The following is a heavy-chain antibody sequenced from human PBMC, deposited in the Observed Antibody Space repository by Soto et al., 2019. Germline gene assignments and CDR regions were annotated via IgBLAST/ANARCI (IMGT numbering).Heavy chain of an antibody. J-gene: IGHJ5*02. CDR1: GYSFTVYY. CDR3: APGKELGSVMWFAP. V-gene: IGHV1-2*02. CDR2: INPNSGGA. Sequence: QVQLVQPGSEVKKPGASVKVSCKASGYSFTVYYMHWLRQAPGQGLEWMGWINPNSGGANYAQKFQGRVTMTMDTSINTAYVELSSRISDDTAVYYCAPGKELGSVMWFAPRGEGTLVTFSS. D-gene: IGHD7-27*01.